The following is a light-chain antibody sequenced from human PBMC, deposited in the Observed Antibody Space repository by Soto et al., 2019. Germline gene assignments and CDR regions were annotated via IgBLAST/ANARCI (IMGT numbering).Light chain of an antibody. CDR2: GNS. CDR1: SSNIGAGYD. V-gene: IGLV1-40*01. Sequence: QSVLTQPPSVSGAPGQRVTMSCTGSSSNIGAGYDVHWYQQLPGTAPKLLIYGNSNRPSGVPDRFSGSKSGTSASLAITGLQAEDEADYYCQSYDSSLSGSVFGGGTKHTVL. CDR3: QSYDSSLSGSV. J-gene: IGLJ3*02.